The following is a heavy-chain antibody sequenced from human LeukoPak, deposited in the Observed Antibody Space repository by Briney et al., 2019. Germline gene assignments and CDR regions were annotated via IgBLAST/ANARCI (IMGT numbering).Heavy chain of an antibody. Sequence: SGGSLRLSCAASGFTFDDYAMHWVRQAPGKGLEWVSGISWNSGSIGYADSVKGRFTISRDNAKNSLYLQMNSLRAEDTALYYCAKGYSGREGAFDIWGQGTMVTVSS. CDR3: AKGYSGREGAFDI. V-gene: IGHV3-9*01. D-gene: IGHD1-26*01. CDR1: GFTFDDYA. CDR2: ISWNSGSI. J-gene: IGHJ3*02.